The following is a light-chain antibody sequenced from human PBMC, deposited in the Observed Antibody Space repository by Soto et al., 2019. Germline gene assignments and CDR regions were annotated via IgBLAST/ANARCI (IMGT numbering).Light chain of an antibody. J-gene: IGKJ1*01. CDR1: QSVFTS. Sequence: DIQMTQSPSTLSASVGDRVTITCRASQSVFTSLAWYQQKPGKGPNLLIYKASTLSSGVPSRFSGSGFGTEFTLTISSLQPDDFATYYCQQYNSYWTFGQGTRVEIK. CDR2: KAS. V-gene: IGKV1-5*03. CDR3: QQYNSYWT.